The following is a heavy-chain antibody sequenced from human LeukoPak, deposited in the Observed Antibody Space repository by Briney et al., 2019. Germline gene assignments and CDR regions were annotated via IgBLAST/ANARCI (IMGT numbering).Heavy chain of an antibody. J-gene: IGHJ4*02. CDR2: INHSGST. CDR3: ARAMSIAARLQTIFDY. D-gene: IGHD6-6*01. V-gene: IGHV4-34*01. Sequence: SETLSLTCAVYDGSLSGHYWSWIRQTPGKGLEWFGEINHSGSTNYNPSLKSRVTISGDMSKNQFSLKVTSVTAADTAVYYCARAMSIAARLQTIFDYWGQGTLVTVSS. CDR1: DGSLSGHY.